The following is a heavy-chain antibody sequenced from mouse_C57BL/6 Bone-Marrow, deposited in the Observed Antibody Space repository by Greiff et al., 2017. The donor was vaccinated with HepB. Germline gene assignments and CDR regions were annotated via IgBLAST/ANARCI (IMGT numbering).Heavy chain of an antibody. Sequence: VHVKQSGAELVRPGASVKLSCTASGFNIKDDYMHWVKQRPEQGLEWIGWIDPENGDTEYASKFQGKATITADTSSNTAYLQLSSLTSEDTAVYYCTTITTVDYWGQGTTLTVSS. V-gene: IGHV14-4*01. CDR2: IDPENGDT. CDR1: GFNIKDDY. J-gene: IGHJ2*01. CDR3: TTITTVDY. D-gene: IGHD1-1*01.